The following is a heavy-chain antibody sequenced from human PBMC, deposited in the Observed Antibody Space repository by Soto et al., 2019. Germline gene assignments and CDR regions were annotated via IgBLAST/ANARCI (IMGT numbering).Heavy chain of an antibody. CDR3: ARGGPNIVVVVAVVPRAHWFDP. CDR2: INHSGST. CDR1: GGSFSGYY. J-gene: IGHJ5*02. Sequence: SETLSLTCAVYGGSFSGYYWSWIRQPPGKGLEWIGEINHSGSTNYNPSLKSRVTISVDTSKNQFSLKLSSVTAADTAVYYCARGGPNIVVVVAVVPRAHWFDPWGQGTLVTVSS. D-gene: IGHD2-15*01. V-gene: IGHV4-34*01.